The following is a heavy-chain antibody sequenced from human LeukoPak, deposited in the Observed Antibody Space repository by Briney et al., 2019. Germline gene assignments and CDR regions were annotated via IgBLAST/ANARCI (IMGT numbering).Heavy chain of an antibody. D-gene: IGHD5-18*01. J-gene: IGHJ6*03. CDR2: IKQDESEK. CDR3: ARVKDTAISPYYYYYYYMDV. V-gene: IGHV3-7*01. Sequence: GGSLRLSCAASGFTFSSYWMSWVRQAPGKGLEWVANIKQDESEKYYVDSVKGRFTTSRDNAKNSLYLQMNSLRAEDTAVYYCARVKDTAISPYYYYYYYMDVWGKGTTVTVSS. CDR1: GFTFSSYW.